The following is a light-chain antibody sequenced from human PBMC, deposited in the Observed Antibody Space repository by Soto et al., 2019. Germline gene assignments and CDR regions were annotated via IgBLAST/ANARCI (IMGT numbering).Light chain of an antibody. CDR2: DVS. CDR1: SSDVGGSNG. CDR3: SSYTSSSTYV. V-gene: IGLV2-18*02. J-gene: IGLJ1*01. Sequence: QSALTQPPSVSGSPGQSVAISCTGTSSDVGGSNGVSWYQQPPGTATKLIIYDVSNRPSGVPDRFSGSKSGNTASLIISGLQAEDEGDYYCSSYTSSSTYVFGTGTKVTVL.